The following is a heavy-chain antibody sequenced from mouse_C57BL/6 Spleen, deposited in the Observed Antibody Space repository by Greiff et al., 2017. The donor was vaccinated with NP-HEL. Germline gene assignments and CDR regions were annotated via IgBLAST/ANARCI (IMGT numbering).Heavy chain of an antibody. CDR3: ARTGSSPYYAMDY. V-gene: IGHV1-76*01. CDR1: GYTFTDYY. D-gene: IGHD1-1*01. CDR2: IYPGSGNT. J-gene: IGHJ4*01. Sequence: QVQLQQSGAELVRPGASVKLSCKASGYTFTDYYINWVKQRPGQGLEWIARIYPGSGNTYYNEKFKGKATLTAEKSSSTAYMQLSSLTSEDSAVYFCARTGSSPYYAMDYWGQGTSVTVSS.